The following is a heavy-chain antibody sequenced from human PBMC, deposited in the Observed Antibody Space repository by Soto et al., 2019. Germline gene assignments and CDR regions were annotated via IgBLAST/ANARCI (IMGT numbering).Heavy chain of an antibody. V-gene: IGHV2-5*02. CDR2: IYWDDDK. J-gene: IGHJ4*02. CDR3: AHIVVAGLGYYFDY. Sequence: QITLKESGPTLVKPTQTLTLTCTFSGFSLSSTRMAVGWIRQPPGKALEWLALIYWDDDKRYSPFLKSRLTITQDISKNQVVLTMSNMDPVDTARYYCAHIVVAGLGYYFDYWGQGTLVTVSS. D-gene: IGHD6-19*01. CDR1: GFSLSSTRMA.